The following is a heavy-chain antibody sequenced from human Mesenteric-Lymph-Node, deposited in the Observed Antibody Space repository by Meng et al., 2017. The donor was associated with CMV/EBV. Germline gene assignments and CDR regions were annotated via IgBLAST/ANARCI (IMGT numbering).Heavy chain of an antibody. D-gene: IGHD2-2*01. CDR2: NYCGAIG. CDR1: GGYHSRYS. Sequence: LSLTCTVSGGYHSRYSFSGMRQPRGKGEGWIGCNYCGAIGRYDPSLGSRVTISEDTSNNQCSLQLTSVAAADTTVYYCARGGQLIDPWGQGTLVTVSS. J-gene: IGHJ5*02. V-gene: IGHV4-59*13. CDR3: ARGGQLIDP.